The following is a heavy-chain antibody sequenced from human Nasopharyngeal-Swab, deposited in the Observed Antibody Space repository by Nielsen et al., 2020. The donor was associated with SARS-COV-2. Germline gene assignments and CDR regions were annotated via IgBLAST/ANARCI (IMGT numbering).Heavy chain of an antibody. J-gene: IGHJ6*02. Sequence: WIRQSPGKGLEWVAVISYDGSNKYYADSVKGRFTISRDNSKNTLYLQMNSLRAEDTAVYYCARVRLIGYYSAYYYGMDVWGQGTTVTVSS. CDR2: ISYDGSNK. CDR3: ARVRLIGYYSAYYYGMDV. D-gene: IGHD3-9*01. V-gene: IGHV3-30*03.